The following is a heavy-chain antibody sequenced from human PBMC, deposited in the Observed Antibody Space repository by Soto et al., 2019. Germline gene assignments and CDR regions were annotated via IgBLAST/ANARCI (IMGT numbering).Heavy chain of an antibody. CDR1: GYTFTSYY. V-gene: IGHV1-46*01. CDR3: ASSKNWYDGGSRYFDY. CDR2: INPSGGST. Sequence: PSVKVSCKASGYTFTSYYIHWVRQAPGLGLEWMGIINPSGGSTSYAQTFQGRVTMTRDTSTSTVYMELSSLRSEDAAVYYCASSKNWYDGGSRYFDYWGQGTLVTVSS. D-gene: IGHD1-1*01. J-gene: IGHJ4*02.